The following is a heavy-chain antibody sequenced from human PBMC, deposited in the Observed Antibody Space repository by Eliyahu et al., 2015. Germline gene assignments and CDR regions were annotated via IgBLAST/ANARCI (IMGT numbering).Heavy chain of an antibody. CDR2: INAGNGNT. D-gene: IGHD4-11*01. CDR1: GYTFSSYP. Sequence: QVQLVQSGTEVKKPAASVKVSCKTSGYTFSSYPXHWLPLAPGQRPEWLGYINAGNGNTKYSQKFQGRVTITRDTSATTAYMELSSLRSEDTAVYYCARDSSPRDDHSDYNNYNNWFDPWGQGTLVTVSS. J-gene: IGHJ5*02. CDR3: ARDSSPRDDHSDYNNYNNWFDP. V-gene: IGHV1-3*01.